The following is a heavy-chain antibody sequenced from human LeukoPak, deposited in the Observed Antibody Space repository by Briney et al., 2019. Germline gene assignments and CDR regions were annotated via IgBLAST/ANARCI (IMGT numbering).Heavy chain of an antibody. D-gene: IGHD1-26*01. J-gene: IGHJ4*02. CDR1: GGTFSSYA. V-gene: IGHV1-69*01. Sequence: SVKVSCKASGGTFSSYAISWVRQAPGQGLEWMGGIIPMFGTTKYTQKFQGRVTITADESTSTAYMELSSLRSDDTAVYYCARGGGNSGSYYYFDYWGQGTLVTVSS. CDR2: IIPMFGTT. CDR3: ARGGGNSGSYYYFDY.